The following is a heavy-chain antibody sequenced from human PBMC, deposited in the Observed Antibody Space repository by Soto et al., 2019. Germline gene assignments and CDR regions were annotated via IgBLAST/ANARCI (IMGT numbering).Heavy chain of an antibody. D-gene: IGHD3-10*01. J-gene: IGHJ4*02. CDR2: INAGVDGT. Sequence: QVQLVQSGPEMMQPGASVKVSCKASGYASLSFGMHWVRQVPGQAYEWLGWINAGVDGTLYSERLQCRVRITRDTAANTVYMELNALTSEDTAVYYCAREVQGVTAVDYWGQGTLVIVSS. CDR1: GYASLSFG. CDR3: AREVQGVTAVDY. V-gene: IGHV1-3*01.